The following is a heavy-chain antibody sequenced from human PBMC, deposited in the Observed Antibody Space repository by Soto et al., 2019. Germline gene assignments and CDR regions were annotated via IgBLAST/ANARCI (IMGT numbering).Heavy chain of an antibody. CDR3: ARDLGWLQFDY. D-gene: IGHD5-12*01. J-gene: IGHJ4*02. CDR2: INAGNGNT. CDR1: GYTFSSYA. V-gene: IGHV1-3*05. Sequence: QVQHVQSGAEEKKPGASVKVSCKASGYTFSSYAMDWVRQAPGQRLEWMGWINAGNGNTKYSQKFQGRVTISRDTSASTAYMELSSLRSEDTAVYYCARDLGWLQFDYWGQGTLVTVSS.